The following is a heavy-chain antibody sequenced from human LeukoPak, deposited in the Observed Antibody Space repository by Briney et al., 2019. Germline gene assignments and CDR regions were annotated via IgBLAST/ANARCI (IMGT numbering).Heavy chain of an antibody. CDR2: IYTRGSI. CDR3: ARTITLFGVAHYYYMDV. D-gene: IGHD3-3*01. CDR1: GDSITNYY. V-gene: IGHV4-4*07. Sequence: SETLSLTCTVSGDSITNYYWSWIRQPAGKGLEWIGRIYTRGSIIYNPSLKSRLTMSLDTSKNQFSLKVNSVTAADTAVYYCARTITLFGVAHYYYMDVWGRGTTVTVSS. J-gene: IGHJ6*03.